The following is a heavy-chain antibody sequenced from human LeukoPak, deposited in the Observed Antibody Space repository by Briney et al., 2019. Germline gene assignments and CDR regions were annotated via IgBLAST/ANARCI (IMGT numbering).Heavy chain of an antibody. D-gene: IGHD2-2*01. CDR2: FHSSGST. V-gene: IGHV4-39*07. Sequence: PSETLSLTCTVSGGSIDSTAFYWGWIRQPPGKGLEWIGNFHSSGSTYYNPALKSRVTISMHTSENQFSLNLTSVTAADTAVYYCVRVPVPAARRDYWGPGALVAVSS. J-gene: IGHJ4*02. CDR3: VRVPVPAARRDY. CDR1: GGSIDSTAFY.